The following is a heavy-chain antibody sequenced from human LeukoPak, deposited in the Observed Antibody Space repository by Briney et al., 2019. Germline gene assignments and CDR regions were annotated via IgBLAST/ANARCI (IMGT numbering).Heavy chain of an antibody. CDR2: ISYDGSNK. J-gene: IGHJ4*02. CDR3: ARGEYYYDGGY. CDR1: GFTFSSYA. V-gene: IGHV3-30-3*01. Sequence: PGGSLRLSCAASGFTFSSYAMHWVRQAPGKGLEWVAVISYDGSNKYYADSVKGRFTISRDNAKNSLYLQMKSLRAEDTAVYYCARGEYYYDGGYWGQGTLVTVSS. D-gene: IGHD3-22*01.